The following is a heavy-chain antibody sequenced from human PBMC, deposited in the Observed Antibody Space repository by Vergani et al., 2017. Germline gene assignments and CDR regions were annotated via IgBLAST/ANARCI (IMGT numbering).Heavy chain of an antibody. CDR2: IRNKANDYTT. J-gene: IGHJ3*01. V-gene: IGHV3-72*01. Sequence: EVQVVESGGGLVQPGGSLRLSCAASGFIFSDHYMDWVRQAPGKGLEWVGRIRNKANDYTTQYAASVKGRFTISRDDSKSYLYLQMNSLQTDDTALYYCVRVKGSNWNDHLYDLWGQGTLVTVS. CDR1: GFIFSDHY. D-gene: IGHD1-1*01. CDR3: VRVKGSNWNDHLYDL.